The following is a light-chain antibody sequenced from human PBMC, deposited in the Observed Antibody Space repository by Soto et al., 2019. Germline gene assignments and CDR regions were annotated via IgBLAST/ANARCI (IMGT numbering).Light chain of an antibody. CDR1: SSNIGGNS. V-gene: IGLV1-51*01. CDR3: GSWDSSLSAYV. CDR2: DDN. Sequence: QSVLTQPPSVSAAPGQKVTISCSVSSSNIGGNSVSWYQQLPGTAPKPLIYDDNKRPSGIPDRFSGSKSGTSATLGITGFQTGDEADYYCGSWDSSLSAYVFGTGTKVTVL. J-gene: IGLJ1*01.